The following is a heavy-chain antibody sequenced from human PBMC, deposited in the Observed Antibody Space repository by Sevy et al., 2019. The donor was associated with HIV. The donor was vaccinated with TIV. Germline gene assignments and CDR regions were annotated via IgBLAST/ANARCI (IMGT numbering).Heavy chain of an antibody. J-gene: IGHJ4*02. V-gene: IGHV3-30*02. Sequence: GGSLRLSCGASGFTFSNYGMHWVRQVPGKGLEWVTFIRNDGSDKYYAASVKGRFTISRDDSKNTLYLQMDSLRAEDTAIYYCAKDLAGPGRRYFDYWGQRTLVTVSS. CDR1: GFTFSNYG. CDR2: IRNDGSDK. CDR3: AKDLAGPGRRYFDY. D-gene: IGHD6-13*01.